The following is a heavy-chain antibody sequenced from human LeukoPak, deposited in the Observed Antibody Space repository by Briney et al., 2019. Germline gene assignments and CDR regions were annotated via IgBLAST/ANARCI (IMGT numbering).Heavy chain of an antibody. CDR2: ISSSSSTI. CDR3: AKAPVTTCRGAYCYPFDY. CDR1: GFTFSSYS. J-gene: IGHJ4*02. Sequence: GGSLRLSCAASGFTFSSYSMNWVRQAPGKGLEWVSYISSSSSTIYYADSVKGRFTISRDSSKNTLFLQMNRLRPEDAAAYYCAKAPVTTCRGAYCYPFDYWGQGTLVTVSS. V-gene: IGHV3-48*01. D-gene: IGHD2-21*01.